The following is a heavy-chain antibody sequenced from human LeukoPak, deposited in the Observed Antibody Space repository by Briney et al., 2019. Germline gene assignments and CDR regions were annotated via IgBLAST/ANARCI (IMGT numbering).Heavy chain of an antibody. Sequence: GGSLRLSCAASGFTFSSYSMNWVRQAPGKGLEWVGFIASKTYGGTSEYAASVKGRFTISRDDSKSIAYLQMNSLKTEDTAVYFCSRDQTPYYWGQGTLVTVSS. V-gene: IGHV3-49*04. CDR1: GFTFSSYS. J-gene: IGHJ4*02. CDR2: IASKTYGGTS. CDR3: SRDQTPYY.